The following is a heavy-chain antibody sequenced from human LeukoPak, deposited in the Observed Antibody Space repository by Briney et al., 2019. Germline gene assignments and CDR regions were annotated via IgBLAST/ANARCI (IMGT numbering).Heavy chain of an antibody. CDR2: ISGSGGST. D-gene: IGHD2-2*01. CDR1: GFIFTSFA. V-gene: IGHV3-23*01. CDR3: TKDRFSSCDACHGDLDY. J-gene: IGHJ4*02. Sequence: GGSLRLSGAACGFIFTSFARNLVRQAPGKGLEWVSTISGSGGSTYYADSVKGRFTISRDNSKNTVYLQMNSLRAEDTAVYYCTKDRFSSCDACHGDLDYWGQGTLVTVSS.